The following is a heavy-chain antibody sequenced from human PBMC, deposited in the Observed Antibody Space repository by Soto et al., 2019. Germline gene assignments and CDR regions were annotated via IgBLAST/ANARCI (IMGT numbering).Heavy chain of an antibody. CDR2: IFSGGDT. J-gene: IGHJ6*03. CDR1: GLTVSNNY. V-gene: IGHV3-66*01. Sequence: EVQLVESGGGLVQPGGSLRLSCAASGLTVSNNYVSWVRQAPGKGLEWLSLIFSGGDTYYADSVKDRFTISRDNSKKTVYLQMNSLRAEDTAVYYRATTYYYYMDVWGKGTTVTVAS. CDR3: ATTYYYYMDV.